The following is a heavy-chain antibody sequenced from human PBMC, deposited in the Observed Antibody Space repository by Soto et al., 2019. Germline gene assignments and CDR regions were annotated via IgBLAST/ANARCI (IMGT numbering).Heavy chain of an antibody. CDR3: AKAGDYHGSESYFPLDY. Sequence: EVQLLESGGVLVQPGGSLRLSCAASGFTFSTYAMTWVRQAPGKGLEWVSSISGSGDRTYYADSVKGRFTISRDNSKNTLYLQTNSLRAEDTAVYYCAKAGDYHGSESYFPLDYWGQGTLVPVSS. J-gene: IGHJ4*02. CDR1: GFTFSTYA. V-gene: IGHV3-23*01. CDR2: ISGSGDRT. D-gene: IGHD3-10*01.